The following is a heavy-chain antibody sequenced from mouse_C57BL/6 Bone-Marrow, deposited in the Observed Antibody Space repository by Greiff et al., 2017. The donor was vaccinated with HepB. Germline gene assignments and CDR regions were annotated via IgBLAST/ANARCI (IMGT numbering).Heavy chain of an antibody. D-gene: IGHD1-1*01. V-gene: IGHV1-42*01. Sequence: VQLQQSGPELVKPGASVKISCKASGYSFTGYYMNWVKQSPEKSLEWIGEINPSTGGTTYNQKFKAKATLTVDKSSSTAYMQLKSLTSEDSAVYYCARLGYYGSSSYWGQGTTLTVSS. J-gene: IGHJ2*01. CDR1: GYSFTGYY. CDR2: INPSTGGT. CDR3: ARLGYYGSSSY.